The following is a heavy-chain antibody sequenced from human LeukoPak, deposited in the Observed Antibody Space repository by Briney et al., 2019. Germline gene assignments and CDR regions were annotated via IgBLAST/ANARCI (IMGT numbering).Heavy chain of an antibody. CDR1: GGTFSSYA. V-gene: IGHV1-69*04. J-gene: IGHJ3*02. CDR2: IIPILGIA. CDR3: ARSRGLIFGVDDSGAFDI. Sequence: WASVKVSCKASGGTFSSYAISWVRQAPGQGLEWMGRIIPILGIANYAQKFQGRVTMTRDTSTSTVYMELSSLRSEDTAVYYCARSRGLIFGVDDSGAFDIWGQGTMVTVSS. D-gene: IGHD3-3*01.